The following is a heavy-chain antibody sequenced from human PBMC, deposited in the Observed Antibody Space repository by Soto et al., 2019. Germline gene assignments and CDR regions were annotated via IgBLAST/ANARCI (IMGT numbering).Heavy chain of an antibody. Sequence: QVQLQESGPGLVKPSGTLSLTCAVSGDSISSPKWWTWVRQPPGKGLEWIGDILHSGSTNCNPSLKSRVTISVDKSKNQFSLNLDSVTAADTAVYYCAYSSGWYRHDIWGQGTLVTVSS. CDR2: ILHSGST. J-gene: IGHJ3*02. CDR1: GDSISSPKW. CDR3: AYSSGWYRHDI. D-gene: IGHD6-19*01. V-gene: IGHV4-4*02.